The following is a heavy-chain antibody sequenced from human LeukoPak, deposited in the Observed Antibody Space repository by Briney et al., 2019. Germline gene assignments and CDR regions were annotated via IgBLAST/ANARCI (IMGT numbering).Heavy chain of an antibody. CDR1: GFTFSSYA. D-gene: IGHD5-12*01. Sequence: GRSLRLSCAASGFTFSSYAMHWVRQAPGNGLEWEAVISYDGSNKYYADSVKGRFTISRDNSKNTLYLQMNSLRAEDTAVYYCARGGGYSGYDYDYWGQGTLVTVSS. CDR2: ISYDGSNK. V-gene: IGHV3-30-3*01. CDR3: ARGGGYSGYDYDY. J-gene: IGHJ4*02.